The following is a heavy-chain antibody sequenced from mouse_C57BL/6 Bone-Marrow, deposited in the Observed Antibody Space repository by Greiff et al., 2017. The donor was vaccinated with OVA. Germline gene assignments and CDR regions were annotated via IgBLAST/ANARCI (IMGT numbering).Heavy chain of an antibody. Sequence: EVMLVESGGGLVQPGGSMKLSCAASGFTFSDAWMDWVRQSPEKGLEWVAEIRNKANNHATYYAESVQGRFTISRDESKSSVYLQMNSLRAEDTGIYYCTRGCNYDYFDYWGQGTTLTVSS. J-gene: IGHJ2*01. CDR2: IRNKANNHAT. CDR3: TRGCNYDYFDY. V-gene: IGHV6-6*01. D-gene: IGHD2-1*01. CDR1: GFTFSDAW.